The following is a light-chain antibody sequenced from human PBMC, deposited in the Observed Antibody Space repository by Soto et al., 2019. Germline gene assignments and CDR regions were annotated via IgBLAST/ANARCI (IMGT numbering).Light chain of an antibody. CDR1: QSVSSY. CDR2: DAS. CDR3: QQRSNWPG. J-gene: IGKJ4*02. Sequence: EIVLTQSPATLSLSPGERATLSCRASQSVSSYLAWYQQKPGQAPRLLIYDASNRATGIPARFSGSGSWTYFTLSITSLEPEDFAVYYCQQRSNWPGFGGGHKVDIK. V-gene: IGKV3-11*01.